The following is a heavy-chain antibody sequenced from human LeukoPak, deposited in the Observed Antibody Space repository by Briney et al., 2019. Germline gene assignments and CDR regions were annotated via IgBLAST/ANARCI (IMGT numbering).Heavy chain of an antibody. CDR2: ISTGTGDT. J-gene: IGHJ6*02. Sequence: ASVKVSCKASGYMFTTYGISWVRQAPGQVLEWMGWISTGTGDTNYAQKFQDRVTMTIDTSANTAHMELRSLRSDDTAVYYCARAGAGALLIWFLGDGIDVWGQGTTVTVSS. D-gene: IGHD1-26*01. CDR3: ARAGAGALLIWFLGDGIDV. CDR1: GYMFTTYG. V-gene: IGHV1-18*01.